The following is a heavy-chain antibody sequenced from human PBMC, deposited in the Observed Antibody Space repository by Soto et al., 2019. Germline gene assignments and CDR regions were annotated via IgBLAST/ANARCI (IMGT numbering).Heavy chain of an antibody. CDR2: IIPIFGTA. D-gene: IGHD5-18*01. CDR3: ARVDTAMVKTYYFDY. V-gene: IGHV1-69*01. CDR1: GGTFSSYA. Sequence: QVQLVQSGAEVKKPGSSVKVSCKASGGTFSSYAISWVRQAPGQGLEWMGGIIPIFGTANYAQKFQGRVTITADESTSTAYRELSSLRSEDTAVYYCARVDTAMVKTYYFDYWGQGTLVTVSS. J-gene: IGHJ4*02.